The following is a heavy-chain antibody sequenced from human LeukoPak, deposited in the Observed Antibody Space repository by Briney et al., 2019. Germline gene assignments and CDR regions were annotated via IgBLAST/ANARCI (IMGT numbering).Heavy chain of an antibody. CDR2: IIPILGIA. CDR3: ARLIAAADPNDY. D-gene: IGHD6-13*01. Sequence: SVKVSCKASGGTFSSYAISWVRQAPGQGLEWMGRIIPILGIANYAQKFQGRATITADKSTSTAYMELSSLRSEDTAVYYCARLIAAADPNDYWGQGTLVTVSS. CDR1: GGTFSSYA. J-gene: IGHJ4*02. V-gene: IGHV1-69*04.